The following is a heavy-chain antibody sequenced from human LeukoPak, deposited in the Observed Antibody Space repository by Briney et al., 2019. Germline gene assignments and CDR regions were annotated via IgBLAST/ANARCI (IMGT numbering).Heavy chain of an antibody. J-gene: IGHJ4*02. CDR2: IYYSGST. V-gene: IGHV4-39*01. D-gene: IGHD1-26*01. Sequence: SETLSLTCTVSGGSISSSSYYWGWIRQPPGKGLEWIGSIYYSGSTYYNPSLKSRVTISVDTSKNQFSLKLSSVTAADTAVCYCARHVGTYVFDYWGQGTLVTVSS. CDR1: GGSISSSSYY. CDR3: ARHVGTYVFDY.